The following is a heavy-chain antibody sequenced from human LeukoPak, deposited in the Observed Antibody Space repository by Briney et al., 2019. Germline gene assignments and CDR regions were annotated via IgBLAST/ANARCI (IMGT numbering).Heavy chain of an antibody. CDR1: GGSISSYY. D-gene: IGHD6-19*01. V-gene: IGHV4-59*01. J-gene: IGHJ4*02. CDR2: IYYSGST. CDR3: ARAPSGWYRTNYFDY. Sequence: SETLSLTCTVSGGSISSYYWSWIRQPPGEGLEWIGYIYYSGSTNYNPSLKSRVTISVDTSKNQSSLKLSSVTAADTAVYYCARAPSGWYRTNYFDYWGQGTLVTVSS.